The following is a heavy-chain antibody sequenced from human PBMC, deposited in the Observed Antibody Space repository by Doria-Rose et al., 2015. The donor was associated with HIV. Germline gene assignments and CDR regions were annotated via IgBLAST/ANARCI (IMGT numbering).Heavy chain of an antibody. CDR1: GVSLSSPGMG. CDR2: IYSDDES. D-gene: IGHD6-13*01. Sequence: QITLKESGPVLVKPTETLTLTCTVSGVSLSSPGMGVSWIRQPPGKALEWLANIYSDDESSYKTSLKSRLNISRGTSKGQVVLTMTDMDPVDTATYYCARIKSSRWYHKYYFDFWGQGTLVIVS. V-gene: IGHV2-26*01. J-gene: IGHJ4*02. CDR3: ARIKSSRWYHKYYFDF.